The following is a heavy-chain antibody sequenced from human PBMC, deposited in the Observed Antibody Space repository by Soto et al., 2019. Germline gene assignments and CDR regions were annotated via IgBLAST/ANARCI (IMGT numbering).Heavy chain of an antibody. Sequence: NLRETLSLTCAVSGGSISSSNWWSWVRQPPGKGLEWIGEIYHSGSTNYNPSLKSRVTISVDKSKNQFSLKLSSVTAADTAVYYCARVGWTGTRRRGYFDYWGQGTLVTVSS. V-gene: IGHV4-4*03. CDR2: IYHSGST. CDR3: ARVGWTGTRRRGYFDY. D-gene: IGHD1-1*01. J-gene: IGHJ4*02. CDR1: GGSISSSNW.